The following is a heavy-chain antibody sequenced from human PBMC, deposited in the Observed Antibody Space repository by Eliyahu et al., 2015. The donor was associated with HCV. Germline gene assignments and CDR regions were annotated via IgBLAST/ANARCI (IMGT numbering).Heavy chain of an antibody. CDR3: ARRDYYDSSGYYSSAFDI. D-gene: IGHD3-22*01. CDR1: GGSISSSSYY. V-gene: IGHV4-39*01. Sequence: QLQLQESGPGLVKPSETLSLTCTVSGGSISSSSYYWGWIRQPPGKGLEWIGSIYYSGSTYYNPSLKSRVTISVDTSKNQFSLKLSSVTAADTAVYYCARRDYYDSSGYYSSAFDIWGQGTMVTVSS. J-gene: IGHJ3*02. CDR2: IYYSGST.